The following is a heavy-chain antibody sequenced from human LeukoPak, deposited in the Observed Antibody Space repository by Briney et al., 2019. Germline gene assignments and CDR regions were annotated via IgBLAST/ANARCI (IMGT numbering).Heavy chain of an antibody. J-gene: IGHJ3*02. V-gene: IGHV1-2*02. Sequence: ASVKVSCKASGYTFTGYYMHWVRQAPGQGLEWMGWINPNSGGTNYAQKFQGRVTMTRDTSISTAYMELSRLRSDDTAVYYCARDPYYYDSSGKNPPIAFDIWGQGTMVTVSS. D-gene: IGHD3-22*01. CDR1: GYTFTGYY. CDR2: INPNSGGT. CDR3: ARDPYYYDSSGKNPPIAFDI.